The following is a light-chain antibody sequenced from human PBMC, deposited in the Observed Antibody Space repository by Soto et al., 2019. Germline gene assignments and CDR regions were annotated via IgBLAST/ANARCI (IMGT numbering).Light chain of an antibody. V-gene: IGKV3-20*01. J-gene: IGKJ4*01. CDR3: QQFSSYPLT. Sequence: EFMLTQSPGTLSLSPGERATLSFRASQTVRNNYLAWYQQKPGQAPRLLIYDASSRATGIPDRFSGGGSGTDFTLTISRLEPEDFAVYYCQQFSSYPLTFGGGTKVDNK. CDR1: QTVRNNY. CDR2: DAS.